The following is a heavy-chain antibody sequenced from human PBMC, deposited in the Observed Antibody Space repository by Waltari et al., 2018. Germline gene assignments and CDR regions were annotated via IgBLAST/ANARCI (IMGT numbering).Heavy chain of an antibody. CDR3: ATEPAPGAGINY. J-gene: IGHJ4*02. V-gene: IGHV3-48*01. Sequence: EVQLVESGGGLVQPGGSLRLSCAGSGFTFGFHSMQWIRQAPGKGLEWVSYISASSAAIYYADSVKGRFTISRDNAKNLLFLQMSNLGAEDMAVYYCATEPAPGAGINYWGQGILVTVSS. CDR2: ISASSAAI. D-gene: IGHD6-19*01. CDR1: GFTFGFHS.